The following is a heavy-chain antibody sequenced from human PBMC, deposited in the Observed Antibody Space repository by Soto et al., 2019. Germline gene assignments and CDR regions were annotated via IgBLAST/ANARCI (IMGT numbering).Heavy chain of an antibody. J-gene: IGHJ4*02. V-gene: IGHV4-34*01. D-gene: IGHD5-12*01. Sequence: SETLSLTCAVYGGSFSGYYWSWIRQPPGKGLEWIGEISHSGSTNYNLSLKSRVTISVDTSKNQFSLKLSSVTAADTAVYYCARGPGSRGYSGYETLFDYWGQGTLVTVSS. CDR2: ISHSGST. CDR3: ARGPGSRGYSGYETLFDY. CDR1: GGSFSGYY.